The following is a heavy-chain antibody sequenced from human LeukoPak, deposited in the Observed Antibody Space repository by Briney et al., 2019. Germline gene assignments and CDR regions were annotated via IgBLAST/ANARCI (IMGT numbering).Heavy chain of an antibody. CDR2: IYTSGST. V-gene: IGHV4-61*02. Sequence: SETLSLTCTVSGGSISSGSYYWSWIRQPAGKGLEWIGRIYTSGSTNYNPSLKSRVTISKDTSKNQFSLKLSSVTAADTAVYYCARSPLLWFGELSRAFYYYMAVWGKGTTVTISS. CDR1: GGSISSGSYY. CDR3: ARSPLLWFGELSRAFYYYMAV. D-gene: IGHD3-10*01. J-gene: IGHJ6*03.